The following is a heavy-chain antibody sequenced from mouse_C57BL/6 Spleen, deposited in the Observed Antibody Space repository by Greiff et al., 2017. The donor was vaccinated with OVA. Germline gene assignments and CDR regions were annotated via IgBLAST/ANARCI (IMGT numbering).Heavy chain of an antibody. J-gene: IGHJ4*01. Sequence: EVKVVESGGGLVKPGGSLKLSCAASGFTFSSYAMSWVRQTPEKRLEWVATISDGGSYTYYPDNVKGRFTISRDNAKNNLYLQMSHLKSEDTAMYYCARENYYGSSPRAMDYWGQGTSVTVSS. CDR1: GFTFSSYA. CDR2: ISDGGSYT. CDR3: ARENYYGSSPRAMDY. D-gene: IGHD1-1*01. V-gene: IGHV5-4*01.